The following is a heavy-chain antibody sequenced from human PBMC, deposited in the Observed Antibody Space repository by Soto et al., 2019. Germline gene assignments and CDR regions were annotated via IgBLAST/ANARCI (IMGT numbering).Heavy chain of an antibody. D-gene: IGHD2-8*01. CDR3: ARHEEDCTNGVCLGDYYYYMDV. V-gene: IGHV4-39*01. J-gene: IGHJ6*03. Sequence: SETLCLTCTFAGCSLSSSIYCWGWIRPPPGKGLEWIGSIYYSGSTYYNPSLKSRVTISVDTSKNQFSLKLSSVTAADTAVYYCARHEEDCTNGVCLGDYYYYMDVWGKGTTVTVSS. CDR2: IYYSGST. CDR1: GCSLSSSIYC.